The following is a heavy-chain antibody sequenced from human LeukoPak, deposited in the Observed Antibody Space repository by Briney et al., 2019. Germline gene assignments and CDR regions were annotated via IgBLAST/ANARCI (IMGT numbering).Heavy chain of an antibody. Sequence: GGSLRLSCAASGFTFSSYAMSWVRQAPGKGLEWVSAISGSGGSTYYAGSVKGRFTISRDNSKNTLYLQMNSLRAEDTAVYYCANDYDILTGYPTFDYWGQGTLVTVSS. V-gene: IGHV3-23*01. CDR3: ANDYDILTGYPTFDY. D-gene: IGHD3-9*01. CDR1: GFTFSSYA. J-gene: IGHJ4*02. CDR2: ISGSGGST.